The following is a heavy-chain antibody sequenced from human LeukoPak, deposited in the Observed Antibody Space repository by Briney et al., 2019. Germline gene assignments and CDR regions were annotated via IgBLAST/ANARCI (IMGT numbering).Heavy chain of an antibody. J-gene: IGHJ4*02. CDR3: ARQLSYSSGQADY. V-gene: IGHV5-51*01. CDR2: IYPGDSDT. CDR1: GYSFTSYW. Sequence: GASLKISCKASGYSFTSYWIGWVRQMPAKSLEWMGIIYPGDSDTRYSPSFQGQVTISADKSISTAYLQWSSLKASDTAMYYCARQLSYSSGQADYWGQGTLVTVSS. D-gene: IGHD6-19*01.